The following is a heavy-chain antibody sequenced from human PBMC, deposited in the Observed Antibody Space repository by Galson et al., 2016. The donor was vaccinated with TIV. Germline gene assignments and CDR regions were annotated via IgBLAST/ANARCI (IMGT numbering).Heavy chain of an antibody. Sequence: LTCTFYGGSFSRSYWSWIRQTPGKGLEWIGEINHSGSTNYNPSLKSRVTISVDTSKNQFSLKLSSVTAADTAVYYCARRSRYSFAYYFDSWGQGTLVTVSS. CDR1: GGSFSRSY. D-gene: IGHD5-18*01. V-gene: IGHV4-34*01. J-gene: IGHJ4*02. CDR2: INHSGST. CDR3: ARRSRYSFAYYFDS.